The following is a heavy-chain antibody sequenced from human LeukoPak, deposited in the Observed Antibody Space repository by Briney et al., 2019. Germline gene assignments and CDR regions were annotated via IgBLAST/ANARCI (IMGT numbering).Heavy chain of an antibody. CDR2: FYYSGST. CDR3: ARVRLWGYFDY. D-gene: IGHD5-18*01. J-gene: IGHJ4*02. Sequence: SETLSLTCTVSGGSISSSNYYWGWIRQPPGKGLECIGSFYYSGSTFYNPSLKRRVTISGDTSKNQSSLKLSSVTAADTAVYYCARVRLWGYFDYWGQGTLVTVSS. V-gene: IGHV4-39*07. CDR1: GGSISSSNYY.